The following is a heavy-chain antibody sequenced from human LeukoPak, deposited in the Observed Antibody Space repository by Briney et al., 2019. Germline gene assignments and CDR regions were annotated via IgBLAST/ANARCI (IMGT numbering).Heavy chain of an antibody. CDR3: ARNWEQLTGAPGLDL. J-gene: IGHJ2*01. V-gene: IGHV1-18*04. CDR1: GYTFTGYY. D-gene: IGHD7-27*01. CDR2: ISTYNDNT. Sequence: ASVKVSCKASGYTFTGYYMHWVRQAPRQGLEWMGWISTYNDNTVFQDRVTMTTDASTSTAYMELRSLSSDDTAVYYCARNWEQLTGAPGLDLWGRGTLVTVSS.